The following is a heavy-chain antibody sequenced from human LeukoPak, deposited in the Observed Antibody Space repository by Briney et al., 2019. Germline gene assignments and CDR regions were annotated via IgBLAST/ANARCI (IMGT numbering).Heavy chain of an antibody. CDR3: ARNRGTYYGLNDY. CDR1: GFTFSSDW. Sequence: GGSLRLSCAGSGFTFSSDWMHWVRQAPGKGLVWLSRINSDGSSRSYADSVKGRFTISRDNGKNTLYLQMSSLRAEDTAVYYCARNRGTYYGLNDYWGQGTRVTVSS. D-gene: IGHD1-26*01. CDR2: INSDGSSR. J-gene: IGHJ4*02. V-gene: IGHV3-74*01.